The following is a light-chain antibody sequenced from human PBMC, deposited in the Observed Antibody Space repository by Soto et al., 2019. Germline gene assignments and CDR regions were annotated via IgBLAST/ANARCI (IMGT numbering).Light chain of an antibody. J-gene: IGKJ1*01. CDR3: QDFMSPQRT. CDR1: QRASRQS. V-gene: IGKV3-20*01. CDR2: GVS. Sequence: PEERAALCCPASQRASRQSLSWCQQRPDQPPRLLIYGVSLRADAIPDRCGGSGSGSVFTRTSNRLEPEGSALYYHQDFMSPQRTFGQGTKVDIK.